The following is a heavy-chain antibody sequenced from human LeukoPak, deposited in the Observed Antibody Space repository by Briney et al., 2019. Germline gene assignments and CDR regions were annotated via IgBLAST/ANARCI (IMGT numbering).Heavy chain of an antibody. J-gene: IGHJ4*02. D-gene: IGHD6-13*01. Sequence: PSETLSLTCTVSGGSISSYYWSWIRQPPGKGREWIGYIYYSGSTNYNPSLKSRVTISVDTSKNQFSLKLSSVTAADTAVYYCARATAAGISSYFDYWGQGTLVTVSS. CDR3: ARATAAGISSYFDY. CDR1: GGSISSYY. CDR2: IYYSGST. V-gene: IGHV4-59*01.